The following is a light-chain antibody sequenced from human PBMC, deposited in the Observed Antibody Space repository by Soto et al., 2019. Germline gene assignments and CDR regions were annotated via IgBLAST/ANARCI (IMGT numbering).Light chain of an antibody. CDR1: QSVSTN. J-gene: IGKJ5*01. CDR3: QQYDNWPIT. CDR2: GAS. Sequence: EIAMTQSPASLSVSLGERATLSCRASQSVSTNLAWYQQKPGQAPRLLMYGASTRAIGIPARFTGDGSGTEFTLTISSLQPEDLTFYYCQQYDNWPITFGQGTRLEIK. V-gene: IGKV3-15*01.